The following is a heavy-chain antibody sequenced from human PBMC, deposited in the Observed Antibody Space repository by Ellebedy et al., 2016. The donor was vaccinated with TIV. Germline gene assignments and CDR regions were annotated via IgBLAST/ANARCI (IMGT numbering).Heavy chain of an antibody. CDR1: GYPFGSYV. CDR2: INTANGNT. CDR3: ARCSYFDWNWFDP. J-gene: IGHJ5*02. V-gene: IGHV1-3*04. Sequence: ASVKVSCKASGYPFGSYVLHWVRQAPGQRLEWMGWINTANGNTRYSQKFQGRVTITRDTSASTAYMELSGLRSEDTAVYYCARCSYFDWNWFDPWGQGTLVTVSS. D-gene: IGHD3-9*01.